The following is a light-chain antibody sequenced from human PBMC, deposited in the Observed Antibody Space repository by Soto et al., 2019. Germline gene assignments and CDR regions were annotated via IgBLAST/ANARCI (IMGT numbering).Light chain of an antibody. CDR2: DTS. Sequence: ETVMTQSPATLSVSPGERATLSCRASQSVGSFLAWYQQKPGQAPRLLIYDTSIRATGIPARFSGSGSGTDFTLTISSLEPEDFAVYYCQQRNSWPPTFTFGQGTRLEIK. CDR1: QSVGSF. CDR3: QQRNSWPPTFT. J-gene: IGKJ5*01. V-gene: IGKV3-11*01.